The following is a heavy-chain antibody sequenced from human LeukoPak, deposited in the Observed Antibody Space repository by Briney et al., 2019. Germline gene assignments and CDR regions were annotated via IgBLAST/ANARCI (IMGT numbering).Heavy chain of an antibody. Sequence: GGSLRLSCAASGFTFSSYAMSWVRQAPGKGLEWVSAISGSGGSTYYADSVKGRFTISRDNSKNTLYLQMNSLRAEDTAVYYCAKTPLVIVATTTTFDYWGQGTLVSVSS. CDR1: GFTFSSYA. CDR2: ISGSGGST. J-gene: IGHJ4*02. D-gene: IGHD5-12*01. CDR3: AKTPLVIVATTTTFDY. V-gene: IGHV3-23*01.